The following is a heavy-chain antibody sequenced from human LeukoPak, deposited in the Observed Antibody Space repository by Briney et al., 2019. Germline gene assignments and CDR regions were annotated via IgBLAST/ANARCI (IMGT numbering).Heavy chain of an antibody. V-gene: IGHV3-23*01. D-gene: IGHD3-22*01. Sequence: PGGSLRLSCAASGFTFSSYAMSWVRQAPGKGLEWVSAISGSGGSTYYADSVKGRFTISRDNSKNTLYLQMNSLRAEDTAVYYCAKGTAPYYYDSSGYYGYWGQGTLVTVSS. CDR3: AKGTAPYYYDSSGYYGY. J-gene: IGHJ4*02. CDR1: GFTFSSYA. CDR2: ISGSGGST.